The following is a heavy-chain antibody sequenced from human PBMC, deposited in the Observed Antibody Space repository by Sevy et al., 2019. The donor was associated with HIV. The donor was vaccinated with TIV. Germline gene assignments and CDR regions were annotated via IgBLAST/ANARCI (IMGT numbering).Heavy chain of an antibody. J-gene: IGHJ6*03. D-gene: IGHD6-13*01. CDR2: IKQDGSEK. CDR1: GFTFSSYW. V-gene: IGHV3-7*01. CDR3: ARRKQQLVRFYYYYMDV. Sequence: GGSLRLSCAASGFTFSSYWMSWVRQAPGKGLEWVTNIKQDGSEKYYVDSVKGRFTISRDNAKNSLYLQMNSLRAEDTAVYYCARRKQQLVRFYYYYMDVWGKGTTVTVSS.